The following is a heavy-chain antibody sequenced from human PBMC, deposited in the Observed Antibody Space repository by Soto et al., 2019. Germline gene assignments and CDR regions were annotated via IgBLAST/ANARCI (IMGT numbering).Heavy chain of an antibody. V-gene: IGHV1-2*02. Sequence: GASAKVSCKASGYTFTGYYMHWVRQAPGQGLEWMGWINPNSGGTNYAQKFQGRVTMTRDTSISTAYMELSRLRSDDTAVYYCARDDSSGYYRKNFDYWGQGTLVTVSS. D-gene: IGHD3-22*01. J-gene: IGHJ4*02. CDR3: ARDDSSGYYRKNFDY. CDR1: GYTFTGYY. CDR2: INPNSGGT.